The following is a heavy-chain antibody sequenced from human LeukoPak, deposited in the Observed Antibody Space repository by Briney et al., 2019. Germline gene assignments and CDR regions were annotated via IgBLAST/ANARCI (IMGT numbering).Heavy chain of an antibody. D-gene: IGHD6-19*01. J-gene: IGHJ4*02. CDR3: ARDRGIAVAGIYFDY. Sequence: PSETLSLTCTVSGGSISSSSYYWGWIRQPPGKGLEWIGSIYYSGSTYYNPSLKSRVTISVDTSKNQFSLKLSSVTAADTAVYYCARDRGIAVAGIYFDYWGQGTLVTVSS. V-gene: IGHV4-39*07. CDR2: IYYSGST. CDR1: GGSISSSSYY.